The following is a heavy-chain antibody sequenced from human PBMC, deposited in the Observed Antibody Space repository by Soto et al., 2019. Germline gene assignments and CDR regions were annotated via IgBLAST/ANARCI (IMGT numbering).Heavy chain of an antibody. CDR1: GGSFSGYY. D-gene: IGHD6-6*01. V-gene: IGHV4-34*01. Sequence: ASENLPVTDAVYGGSFSGYYWSWIRQPPGKGLEWIGEINHSGSTNYNPSLKSRVTISVDTSKNQFSLKLSSVTAADTAVYYWARRCIAARYYDYYGMDVWGQVTMCTV. CDR2: INHSGST. J-gene: IGHJ6*01. CDR3: ARRCIAARYYDYYGMDV.